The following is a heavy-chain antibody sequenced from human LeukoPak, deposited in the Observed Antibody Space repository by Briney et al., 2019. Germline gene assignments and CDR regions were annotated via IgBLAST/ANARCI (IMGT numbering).Heavy chain of an antibody. Sequence: TSETLSLTCTVSGVSISSSSYYWGWIRQPPGKGLEWIGSIYYSGSTYYNPSLKSRVTISVDTSKNQFSLKLSSVTAADTAVYYCARHYYGSGSYYPNWFDPWGQGTLVTVSS. CDR1: GVSISSSSYY. J-gene: IGHJ5*02. CDR2: IYYSGST. D-gene: IGHD3-10*01. V-gene: IGHV4-39*01. CDR3: ARHYYGSGSYYPNWFDP.